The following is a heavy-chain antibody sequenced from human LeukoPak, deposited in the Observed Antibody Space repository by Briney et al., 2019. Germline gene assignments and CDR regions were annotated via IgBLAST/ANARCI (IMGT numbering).Heavy chain of an antibody. CDR1: GYTFSSTA. D-gene: IGHD3-22*01. CDR3: ARPWLLSYYMDV. V-gene: IGHV3-23*01. Sequence: GGSLRLSCAASGYTFSSTAMSWVRQAPGKGLEWVSSNADSVKGRVTISRDNSKNTLYLQRSSLRAEDTAVYYCARPWLLSYYMDVWGKGTTVTVSS. J-gene: IGHJ6*04.